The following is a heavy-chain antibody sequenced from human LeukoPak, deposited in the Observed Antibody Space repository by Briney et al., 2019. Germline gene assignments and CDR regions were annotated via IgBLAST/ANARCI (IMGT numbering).Heavy chain of an antibody. CDR3: AKVGGSGSYSYLNYFDY. J-gene: IGHJ4*02. D-gene: IGHD3-10*01. V-gene: IGHV3-9*01. CDR1: GFTFDDYA. CDR2: ISWNSGSI. Sequence: GRSLRLSCAASGFTFDDYAMHWVRQAPGKGLEWVSGISWNSGSIGYADSVKGRFTISRDNAKNSLYLQMNSLRAEDTALYYCAKVGGSGSYSYLNYFDYWGQGTLVTVSS.